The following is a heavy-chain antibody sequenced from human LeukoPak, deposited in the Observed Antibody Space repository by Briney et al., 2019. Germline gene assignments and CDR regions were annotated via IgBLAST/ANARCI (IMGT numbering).Heavy chain of an antibody. V-gene: IGHV3-11*01. CDR1: GFTFSDYY. Sequence: GGSPRLSCAASGFTFSDYYMSWIRQAPGKGLEWVSYISSSGSTIYYADSVKSRFTISRDNAKNSLYLQMNSLRAEDTAVYYCARVRGGWINKGHDAFDIWGQGTMVTVSS. CDR2: ISSSGSTI. J-gene: IGHJ3*02. D-gene: IGHD3-10*01. CDR3: ARVRGGWINKGHDAFDI.